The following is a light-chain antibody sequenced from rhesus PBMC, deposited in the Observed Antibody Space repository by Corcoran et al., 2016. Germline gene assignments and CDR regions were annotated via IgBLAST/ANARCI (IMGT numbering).Light chain of an antibody. CDR2: SAA. V-gene: IGKV1-44*03. CDR1: QTLSTR. J-gene: IGKJ1*01. Sequence: DIQMTQSPSSLSASVGDRVTITCRATQTLSTRLAWFQQKPGKVPKLLIYSAAYLKRGGPSRFSGSGAGTEFTLSINGLQPEDFATYYCLQLKSHPRTFGQGTKVEVK. CDR3: LQLKSHPRT.